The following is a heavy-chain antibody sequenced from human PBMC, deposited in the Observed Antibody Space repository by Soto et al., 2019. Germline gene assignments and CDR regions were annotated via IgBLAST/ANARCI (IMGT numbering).Heavy chain of an antibody. V-gene: IGHV1-3*01. CDR3: ATAISATTFDH. J-gene: IGHJ4*02. Sequence: QVHLVQSGAEVKPPGASVRISCAASGYTFGRYAIHWLRQAPGQRLEWMGWINGGDGHTYSPQKLQRRVTITRDTSADTAYVELRSLSPEDTAVYYCATAISATTFDHWGQGTLVTVSS. CDR2: INGGDGHT. CDR1: GYTFGRYA.